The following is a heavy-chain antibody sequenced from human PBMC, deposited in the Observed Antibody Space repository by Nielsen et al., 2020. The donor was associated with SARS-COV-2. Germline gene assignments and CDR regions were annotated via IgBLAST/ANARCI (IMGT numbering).Heavy chain of an antibody. CDR1: GYTFTVYA. J-gene: IGHJ4*02. V-gene: IGHV1-3*01. CDR3: ARDRVGGYGGYLFDY. CDR2: INAGNGNT. Sequence: ASVKVSCKASGYTFTVYAMYWVRQAPGQRLEWMGWINAGNGNTKSSQQFQGRVTITRDTSASTAYMELSSLRSEDTAVYYCARDRVGGYGGYLFDYWGQGTLVTVSS. D-gene: IGHD5-12*01.